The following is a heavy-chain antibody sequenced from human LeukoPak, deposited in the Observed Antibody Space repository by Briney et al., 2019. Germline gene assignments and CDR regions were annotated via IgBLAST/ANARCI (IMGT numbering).Heavy chain of an antibody. CDR3: ARDGIRATVTTVPYWYFDL. CDR2: INPSGGST. Sequence: ASVTVSCKASGYTFTSYYMHWVRQAPGQGLEWMGIINPSGGSTSYAQKFQGRVTMTRDTSTSTVYMELSSLRPEDTAVYYCARDGIRATVTTVPYWYFDLWGRGTLVTVSS. CDR1: GYTFTSYY. V-gene: IGHV1-46*01. D-gene: IGHD4-17*01. J-gene: IGHJ2*01.